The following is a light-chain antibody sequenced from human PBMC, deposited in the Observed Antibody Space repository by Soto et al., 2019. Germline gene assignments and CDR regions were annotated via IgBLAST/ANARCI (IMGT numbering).Light chain of an antibody. CDR2: DAS. Sequence: EIVLTQSPGTLSLSPGERATLSCRASQSVSSYLAWYQQKPGQPPRLLIYDASKRATGILARFSGSGSGTDLTLTISSLEAEDFAVYYCHQRSNWLDTFGQGTRLEIK. J-gene: IGKJ5*01. V-gene: IGKV3-11*01. CDR3: HQRSNWLDT. CDR1: QSVSSY.